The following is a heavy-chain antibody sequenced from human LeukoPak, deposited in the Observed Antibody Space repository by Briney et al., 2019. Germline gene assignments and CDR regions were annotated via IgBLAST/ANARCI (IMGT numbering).Heavy chain of an antibody. CDR1: GYTFSSYW. Sequence: GESLKISCKGSGYTFSSYWIGWVRQMPGKGLEWMGIIYPGDSDTRYSPSLQGRVTISVDTSIGTAYLQWSSLKASDTAIYYCARQNDFRLDYWGQGTLVTVSS. CDR3: ARQNDFRLDY. J-gene: IGHJ4*02. CDR2: IYPGDSDT. V-gene: IGHV5-51*01. D-gene: IGHD3-3*01.